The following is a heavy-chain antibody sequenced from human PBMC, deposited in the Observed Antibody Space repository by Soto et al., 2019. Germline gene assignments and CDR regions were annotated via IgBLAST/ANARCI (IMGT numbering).Heavy chain of an antibody. CDR2: ISSTTNYI. V-gene: IGHV3-21*06. CDR1: GFTFTRYS. CDR3: ARESEDLTSNFDY. J-gene: IGHJ4*02. Sequence: GGSLRLSCAAPGFTFTRYSMNWVRQAPGKGLEWASSISSTTNYIYYGDSMKGRFTISRDNAKNSLYLEMNSLRAEDTAVYYCARESEDLTSNFDYWGQGTLVTVSS.